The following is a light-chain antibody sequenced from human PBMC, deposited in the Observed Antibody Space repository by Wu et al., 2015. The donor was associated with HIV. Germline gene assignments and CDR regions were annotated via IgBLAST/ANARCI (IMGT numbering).Light chain of an antibody. CDR2: GAS. CDR1: QNVGNK. Sequence: EVVMTQSPTTLSVSPGVGATLSCRASQNVGNKIAWYRQKPGQPPRLPIFGASTRAPDIPVRFTGSGSGTDFSLTINSLHSEDSANYYCQQYYYRPTFGGGTKVEIK. V-gene: IGKV3D-15*01. CDR3: QQYYYRPT. J-gene: IGKJ4*01.